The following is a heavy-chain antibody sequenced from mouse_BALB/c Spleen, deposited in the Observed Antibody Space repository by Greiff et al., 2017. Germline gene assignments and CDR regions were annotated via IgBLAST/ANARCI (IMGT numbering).Heavy chain of an antibody. J-gene: IGHJ4*01. V-gene: IGHV1-37*01. Sequence: LVESGPELVKPGASVKISCKASGYSFTGYFMNWVKQSHGKSLEWIGRINPYNGDTFYNQKFKGKATLTVVKSSSTAHMELLSLTSEDSAVYYCGRSGYYYGSSYCYAMDYWGQGTSVTVSS. CDR1: GYSFTGYF. D-gene: IGHD1-1*01. CDR2: INPYNGDT. CDR3: GRSGYYYGSSYCYAMDY.